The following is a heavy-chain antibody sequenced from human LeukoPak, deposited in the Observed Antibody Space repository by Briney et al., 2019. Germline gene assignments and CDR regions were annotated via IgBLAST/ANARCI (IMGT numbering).Heavy chain of an antibody. CDR3: ARSDYSSGWYFYFDY. CDR1: GFTFSSYG. V-gene: IGHV3-33*01. J-gene: IGHJ4*02. D-gene: IGHD6-19*01. Sequence: GGSLRLSCAASGFTFSSYGMHWVRQAPGKGLEWVAVIWYDGSNKYYADSVKGRFTISRDNSKNTLYLQMNSLRAEDTAVYYCARSDYSSGWYFYFDYWGQGTLVTVSS. CDR2: IWYDGSNK.